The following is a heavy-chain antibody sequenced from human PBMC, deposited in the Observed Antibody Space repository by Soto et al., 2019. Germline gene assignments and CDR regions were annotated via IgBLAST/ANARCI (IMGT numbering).Heavy chain of an antibody. D-gene: IGHD6-25*01. J-gene: IGHJ4*02. CDR1: GDTFSSST. V-gene: IGHV1-69*08. CDR3: VRDSPIGSTFSGFDGIDY. CDR2: IIPLLATT. Sequence: QVQLVQSGAEVKKPGSSVKVSCKASGDTFSSSTITWVRQDPGQGLEWMGRIIPLLATTDYAQNFQGRVTITADRSTITAYMELNSLRSEDTAVYYCVRDSPIGSTFSGFDGIDYWGQGTLVTVS.